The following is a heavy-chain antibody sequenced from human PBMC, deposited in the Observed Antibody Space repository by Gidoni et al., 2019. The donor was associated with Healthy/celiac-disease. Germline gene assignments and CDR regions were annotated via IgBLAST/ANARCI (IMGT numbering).Heavy chain of an antibody. CDR3: ARVDYPGGNEPHDAFDI. V-gene: IGHV4-31*03. CDR2: IYYSGST. J-gene: IGHJ3*02. CDR1: GGSIRSGGYY. D-gene: IGHD2-15*01. Sequence: QVQLQESGPGLVKPSQTLSLTCTVSGGSIRSGGYYWSWIRQHPGKGLEWIGYIYYSGSTYYNPSLKSRVTISVDTSKNQFSLKLSSVTAADTAVYYCARVDYPGGNEPHDAFDIWGQGTMVTVSS.